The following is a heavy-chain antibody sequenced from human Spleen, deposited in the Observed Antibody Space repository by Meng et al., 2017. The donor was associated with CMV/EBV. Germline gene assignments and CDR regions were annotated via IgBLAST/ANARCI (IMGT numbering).Heavy chain of an antibody. D-gene: IGHD3-22*01. CDR1: GFTVSSNY. J-gene: IGHJ6*02. CDR3: ARDWRTRIGQYYYYYYGMDV. CDR2: IYSGGST. Sequence: GGSLRLSCAASGFTVSSNYMSWVRQAPGKGLEWVSVIYSGGSTYYADSVKGRFTISRDNSKNTLYLQMNSLRAEDTAVYYCARDWRTRIGQYYYYYYGMDVWGQGTTVTVSS. V-gene: IGHV3-53*01.